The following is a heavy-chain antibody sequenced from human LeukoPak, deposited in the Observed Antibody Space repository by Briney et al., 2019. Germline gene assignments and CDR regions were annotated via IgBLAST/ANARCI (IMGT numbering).Heavy chain of an antibody. CDR3: AKTTGSAFEY. V-gene: IGHV3-23*01. CDR2: ITGSGDTP. J-gene: IGHJ4*02. CDR1: GFTFSSYV. D-gene: IGHD6-19*01. Sequence: GGSLRLSCAASGFTFSSYVMGWVRQAPGKGLEWVSVITGSGDTPHYADSVKGRFTISRDNAKNTLYLQMSSLSTEDTAIYYCAKTTGSAFEYWGLGTLVTVSS.